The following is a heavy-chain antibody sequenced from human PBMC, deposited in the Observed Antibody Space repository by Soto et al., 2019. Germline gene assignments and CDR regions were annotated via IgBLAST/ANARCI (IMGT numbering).Heavy chain of an antibody. CDR2: INHSGST. CDR1: GGSFSGYY. D-gene: IGHD2-2*02. Sequence: SETLSLTCAVYGGSFSGYYWSWIRQPPGKGLEWIGEINHSGSTNYNPSLKSRVTISVDTSKNQFSLKLSSVTAADTAVYYCARGTSIYCSSTSCYKLDSWGQGTLVTVSS. V-gene: IGHV4-34*01. CDR3: ARGTSIYCSSTSCYKLDS. J-gene: IGHJ4*02.